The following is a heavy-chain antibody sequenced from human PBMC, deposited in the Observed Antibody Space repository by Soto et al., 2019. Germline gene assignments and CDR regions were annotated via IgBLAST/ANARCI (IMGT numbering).Heavy chain of an antibody. CDR2: ISAYNGNR. D-gene: IGHD6-19*01. CDR1: GYTFFNYG. V-gene: IGHV1-18*03. J-gene: IGHJ4*02. Sequence: QVQLVQSGAEVKKPGASVKVSCKASGYTFFNYGISWVRQAPGQGLEWMGWISAYNGNRNYAGKFQGRATMTTETSTSTAYMELRSLRSDDMAVYYCARDGITLAGYYWGQGTLVTVSS. CDR3: ARDGITLAGYY.